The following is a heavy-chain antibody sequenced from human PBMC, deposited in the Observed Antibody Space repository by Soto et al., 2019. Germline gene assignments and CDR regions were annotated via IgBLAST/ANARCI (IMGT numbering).Heavy chain of an antibody. CDR2: IYHSGST. Sequence: AVSGGSSVNGGYCCIIIQQPPGKGLEWIGYIYHSGSTYYNPSLKSLVTISVDRSKNQFSLKLSSVPAAVRSGYYCDSGLVTSLHYWGERILVTVSS. CDR1: GGSSVNGGYC. V-gene: IGHV4-30-2*01. J-gene: IGHJ4*02. CDR3: DSGLVTSLHY. D-gene: IGHD5-18*01.